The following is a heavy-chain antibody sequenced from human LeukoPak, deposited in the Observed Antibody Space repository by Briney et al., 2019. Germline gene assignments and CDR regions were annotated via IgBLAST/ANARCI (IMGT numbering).Heavy chain of an antibody. CDR3: ARSLTKKDY. V-gene: IGHV3-7*01. J-gene: IGHJ4*02. CDR2: IKQDGSEK. CDR1: GFTFSSYE. D-gene: IGHD4-11*01. Sequence: GGSLRLSCAASGFTFSSYEMNWVRQAPGKGLDWVANIKQDGSEKYYVDSVKGRFTISRDNAKNSLYLQMNSLRAEDTAVYYCARSLTKKDYWGQGTLVTVSS.